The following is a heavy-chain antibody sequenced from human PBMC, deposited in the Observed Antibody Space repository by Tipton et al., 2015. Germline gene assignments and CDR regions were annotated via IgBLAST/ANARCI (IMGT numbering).Heavy chain of an antibody. CDR1: GFTFGDHA. J-gene: IGHJ6*02. CDR3: TRDESKSAYDDYVWGTYRFAENYHGMDV. Sequence: RSLRLSCTASGFTFGDHAMSWFRQAPGKGLEWVGFIRNKAYGGTTEYAASVNGRFTISRDDSKNSAYLQMNSLKTEDTAVYYCTRDESKSAYDDYVWGTYRFAENYHGMDVWGQGTTVTVSS. V-gene: IGHV3-49*03. D-gene: IGHD3-16*02. CDR2: IRNKAYGGTT.